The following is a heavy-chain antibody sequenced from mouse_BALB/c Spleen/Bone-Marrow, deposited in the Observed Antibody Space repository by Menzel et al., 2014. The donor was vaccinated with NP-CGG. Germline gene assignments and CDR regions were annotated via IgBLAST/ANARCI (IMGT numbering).Heavy chain of an antibody. J-gene: IGHJ2*01. D-gene: IGHD1-2*01. V-gene: IGHV1S29*02. Sequence: EVQLQQSGPELVKPGASVKISCKASGYTFTDYNMHWVKQSHGKSLEWIGYIYPYNGGTGYNQKFKSKATSTVDNSSXTAYMELRSLTSEDSAVYYCATRFITTAGYWGQGTTLTVSS. CDR3: ATRFITTAGY. CDR2: IYPYNGGT. CDR1: GYTFTDYN.